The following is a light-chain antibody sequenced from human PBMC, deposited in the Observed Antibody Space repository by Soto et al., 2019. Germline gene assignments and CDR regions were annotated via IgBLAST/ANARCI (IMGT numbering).Light chain of an antibody. CDR1: RSNIGSNT. Sequence: QSVLTQPPSASETPGQRVTISCSGSRSNIGSNTVNWYQQFPGTAPKLLIYSDDRRPSGVPDRFSGSKSGTSASLVISGLQADDEADYYCNSYVGSNNFVAFGGGTKLTVL. V-gene: IGLV1-44*01. CDR2: SDD. J-gene: IGLJ2*01. CDR3: NSYVGSNNFVA.